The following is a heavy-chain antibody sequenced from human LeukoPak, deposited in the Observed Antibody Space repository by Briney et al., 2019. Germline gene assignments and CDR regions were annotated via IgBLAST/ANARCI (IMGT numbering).Heavy chain of an antibody. Sequence: GGTLRLSCAASGFTFSSYGMSWVRQAPGKGLEWVSGISWNGGSTVYADSVRGRFTTSRDNAKNSLYLLMNSLRAEDTALYYCTSHRSGYWGQGTLVTVSS. V-gene: IGHV3-20*04. CDR3: TSHRSGY. CDR2: ISWNGGST. CDR1: GFTFSSYG. J-gene: IGHJ4*02.